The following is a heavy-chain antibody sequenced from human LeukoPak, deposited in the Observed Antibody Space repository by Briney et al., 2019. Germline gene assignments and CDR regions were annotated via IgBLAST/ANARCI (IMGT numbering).Heavy chain of an antibody. CDR3: ARGSYYYYYVMDV. CDR1: GFTFSGSA. Sequence: GGSLRLSCAASGFTFSGSAMHWVRQASGKGLEWVGRIRSKANSYATAYAASVKGRFTISRDDSKNTAYLQMNSLKTEDTAVYYCARGSYYYYYVMDVWGQGTTVTVSS. J-gene: IGHJ6*02. CDR2: IRSKANSYAT. V-gene: IGHV3-73*01. D-gene: IGHD3-10*01.